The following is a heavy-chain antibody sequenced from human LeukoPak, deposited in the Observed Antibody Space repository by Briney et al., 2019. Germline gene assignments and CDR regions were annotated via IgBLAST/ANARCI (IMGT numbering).Heavy chain of an antibody. J-gene: IGHJ4*02. V-gene: IGHV5-51*01. CDR3: ARLGGNYDFVIDY. CDR2: IYPADSDT. Sequence: GESLKISCKGSGYSFTRNWIGWVRQMPGKGLEWLGIIYPADSDTTYSPSFQGHVTISADKSTSTAYLQWSSLKASDTAMYYCARLGGNYDFVIDYWGQGTLVTVSS. D-gene: IGHD3-3*01. CDR1: GYSFTRNW.